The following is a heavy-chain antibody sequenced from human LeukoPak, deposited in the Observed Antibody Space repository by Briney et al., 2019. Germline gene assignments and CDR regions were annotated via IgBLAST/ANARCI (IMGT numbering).Heavy chain of an antibody. CDR1: GYTLTELS. CDR2: FDPEDGET. J-gene: IGHJ4*02. D-gene: IGHD2-21*02. V-gene: IGHV1-24*01. CDR3: ATAYCGGDCRSYFDY. Sequence: ASVKVSCKVSGYTLTELSMHWVRQAPGKGLEWMGGFDPEDGETIYAQKFQGRVTITEDTSTDTAYMELSSLSSEDTAVYYCATAYCGGDCRSYFDYWGQGTLVTVSS.